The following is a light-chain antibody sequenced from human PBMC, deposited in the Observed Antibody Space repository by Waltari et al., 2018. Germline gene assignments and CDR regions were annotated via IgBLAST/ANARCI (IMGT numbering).Light chain of an antibody. CDR1: SSAIGSPY. V-gene: IGLV1-47*01. CDR2: NSN. J-gene: IGLJ3*02. Sequence: QSVLTQPPSASGTPGQRVTISCSGSSSAIGSPYVNWFQQLPGRAPQLLIYNSNQRPSGVPVRFSGSKSGTSSSLAISWLRTEDEADYCAAWDDTLSGPGVFGGGANLAVL. CDR3: AAWDDTLSGPGV.